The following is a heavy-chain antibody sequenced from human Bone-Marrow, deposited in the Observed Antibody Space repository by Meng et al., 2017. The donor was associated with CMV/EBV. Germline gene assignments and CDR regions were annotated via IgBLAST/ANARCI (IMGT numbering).Heavy chain of an antibody. CDR3: AKGGSSSSFLRTYYFDN. CDR1: GFTFSSYA. V-gene: IGHV3-23*01. Sequence: GESLKISCAASGFTFSSYAMSWVRQAPGKGLEWVAAISGSGGSTYYADSVKGRFTISRDNSKNTLYLQMKSLRAEETAVYYCAKGGSSSSFLRTYYFDNWGQGTLVTVSS. J-gene: IGHJ4*02. CDR2: ISGSGGST. D-gene: IGHD6-13*01.